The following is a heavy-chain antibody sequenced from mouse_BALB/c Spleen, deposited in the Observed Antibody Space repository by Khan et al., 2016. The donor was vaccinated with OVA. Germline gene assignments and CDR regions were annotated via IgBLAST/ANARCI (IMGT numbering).Heavy chain of an antibody. J-gene: IGHJ4*01. CDR2: IFPGGSYT. Sequence: QVQLQQSGAEVARPGTSVKISCKTSGYTFTNYWLAWLKQRPGHGPEWIGDIFPGGSYTNYNENLKDKATLTADTFSSTAFMQLSSLTSEDSAVYFCARYPRGNYDAMDYWGQGTSVTVSS. D-gene: IGHD2-1*01. V-gene: IGHV1-63*02. CDR1: GYTFTNYW. CDR3: ARYPRGNYDAMDY.